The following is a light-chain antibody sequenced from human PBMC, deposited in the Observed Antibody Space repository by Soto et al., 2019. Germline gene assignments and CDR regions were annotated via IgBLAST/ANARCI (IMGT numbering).Light chain of an antibody. V-gene: IGKV3-15*01. CDR2: DIS. CDR3: QQYNNWPS. J-gene: IGKJ5*01. Sequence: EVLMTQYPATLSVSPGERATLSCGASQTVRRNLAWYKQRPGQAPRLLIYDISNRAAGVPARLSGSGSETEFTLTIRSLQSEDFAVYFCQQYNNWPSFGHGTRLEIK. CDR1: QTVRRN.